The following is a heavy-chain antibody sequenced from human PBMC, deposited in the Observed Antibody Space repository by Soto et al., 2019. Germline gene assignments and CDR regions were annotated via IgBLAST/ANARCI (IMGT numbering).Heavy chain of an antibody. CDR1: RYIFTNYG. CDR2: ITTYNGNT. V-gene: IGHV1-18*01. CDR3: AGALTGYGMDV. J-gene: IGHJ6*02. Sequence: QGQLVQSGVEVREPGASVKVSCKAVRYIFTNYGVSWVRQAPGQGLERMGWITTYNGNTEYAQKFQGRVTMTTDASTSTAYMELASLRSDDTAIYYCAGALTGYGMDVWGQGTTVTVSS.